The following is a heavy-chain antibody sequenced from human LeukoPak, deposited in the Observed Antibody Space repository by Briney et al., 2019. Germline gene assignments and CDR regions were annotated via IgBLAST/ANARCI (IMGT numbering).Heavy chain of an antibody. D-gene: IGHD6-19*01. CDR2: ISYDGSNK. CDR1: GFTFSSYW. Sequence: GGSLRLSCAASGFTFSSYWMHWVRQAPGKGLEWVAVISYDGSNKYYADSVKGRFTISRDNSKNTLYLQMNSLRAEDTAVYYCAKGRRSGWYVLIFDYWGQGTLVTVSS. CDR3: AKGRRSGWYVLIFDY. J-gene: IGHJ4*02. V-gene: IGHV3-30*18.